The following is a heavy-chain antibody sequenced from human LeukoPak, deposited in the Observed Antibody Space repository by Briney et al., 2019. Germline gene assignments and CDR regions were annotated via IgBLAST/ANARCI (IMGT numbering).Heavy chain of an antibody. CDR1: GFTVSSNS. V-gene: IGHV3-53*05. D-gene: IGHD3-10*01. J-gene: IGHJ4*02. CDR3: AKGGSGSYYNGISDY. Sequence: GGSLRLSCTVSGFTVSSNSMSWVRQAPGKGLEWVSFIYSDNTHYSDSVKSRFTISRDNSKNTLYLQMNSLRAEDTALYYCAKGGSGSYYNGISDYWGQGTLVTVSS. CDR2: IYSDNT.